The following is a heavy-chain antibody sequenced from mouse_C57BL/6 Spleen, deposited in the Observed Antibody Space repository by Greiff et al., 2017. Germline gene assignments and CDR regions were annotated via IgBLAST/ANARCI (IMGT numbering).Heavy chain of an antibody. CDR3: ARYYGSTYYFDY. CDR2: IYPRSGNT. J-gene: IGHJ2*01. CDR1: GYTFTSYG. D-gene: IGHD1-1*01. Sequence: QVQLQQSGAELARPGASVKLSCKASGYTFTSYGISWVKQRTGQGLEWIGEIYPRSGNTYYNEKFKGKATLTADKSSSTAYMELRSLTSEDSAVYVCARYYGSTYYFDYWGQGTTLTVSS. V-gene: IGHV1-81*01.